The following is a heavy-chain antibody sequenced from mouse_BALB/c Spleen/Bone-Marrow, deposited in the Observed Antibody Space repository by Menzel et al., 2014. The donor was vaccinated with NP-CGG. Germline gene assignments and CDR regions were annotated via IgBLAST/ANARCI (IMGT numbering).Heavy chain of an antibody. Sequence: EVKLMESGPSLVKPSQTLSLTCSVTGDSITSGYWNWIRKFPGNKLEYMGYISYSGSTYYNPSLKSRISITRDTSKNQYYLQLNSVTTEDTATYYCANKGIYYDLLCWYFDVWGAGTTVTVSS. CDR2: ISYSGST. V-gene: IGHV3-8*02. CDR3: ANKGIYYDLLCWYFDV. D-gene: IGHD2-4*01. CDR1: GDSITSGY. J-gene: IGHJ1*01.